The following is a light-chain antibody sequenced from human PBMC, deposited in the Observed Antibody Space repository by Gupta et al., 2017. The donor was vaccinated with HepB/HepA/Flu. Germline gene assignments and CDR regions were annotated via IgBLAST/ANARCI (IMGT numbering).Light chain of an antibody. CDR1: SSNIGSNY. J-gene: IGLJ1*01. CDR2: SNN. V-gene: IGLV1-47*02. CDR3: AAWDDSLSGPV. Sequence: QSVLTQPPSASGTPGPRGTISCSGSSSNIGSNYVYWYQQLPGTAPKLLIYSNNRRPSGVPDRFSGSKSGTSASLASSGLRAEDEADYYCAAWDDSLSGPVFGTGTKLTVL.